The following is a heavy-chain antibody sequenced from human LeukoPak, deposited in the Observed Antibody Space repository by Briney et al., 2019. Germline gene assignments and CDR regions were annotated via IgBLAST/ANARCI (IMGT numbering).Heavy chain of an antibody. CDR2: IYYTGST. D-gene: IGHD4-23*01. V-gene: IGHV4-59*12. CDR1: GGSINNYW. Sequence: SETLSLTCTVSGGSINNYWWSWIRQPPGKGLEWIGYIYYTGSTNYNPSLKSRVTISVDTSKNQFSLELSSVTAADTAVYYCARVLRHQDGGKKLAYFDYWGQGTLVTVSS. J-gene: IGHJ4*02. CDR3: ARVLRHQDGGKKLAYFDY.